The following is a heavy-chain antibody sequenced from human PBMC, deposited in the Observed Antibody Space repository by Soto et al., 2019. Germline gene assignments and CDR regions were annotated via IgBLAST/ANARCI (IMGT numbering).Heavy chain of an antibody. D-gene: IGHD5-12*01. CDR3: TTGPYSGYDFDDGFDY. J-gene: IGHJ4*02. CDR2: IKSKTDGGTT. CDR1: GFTFSNAW. V-gene: IGHV3-15*01. Sequence: PGGSLRLSCAASGFTFSNAWMSWVRQAPGKGLEWVGRIKSKTDGGTTDYAAPVKGRFTISRDDSKNTLYLQMNSLKTEDTAVYYCTTGPYSGYDFDDGFDYWGQGTLVTVSS.